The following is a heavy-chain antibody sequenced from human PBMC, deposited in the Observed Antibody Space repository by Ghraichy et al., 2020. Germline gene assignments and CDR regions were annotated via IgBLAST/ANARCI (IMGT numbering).Heavy chain of an antibody. Sequence: GGSLRLSCAASGFSFSSFWMSWVRQAPGKGLEWVANIKKDGSQKYYVDSVEGRFTISRDNAKNSLYLQMNSLGAEDTAVYYCGRVIGCYDVIDSWGQGTLVTVSS. CDR1: GFSFSSFW. CDR3: GRVIGCYDVIDS. D-gene: IGHD5-12*01. CDR2: IKKDGSQK. J-gene: IGHJ4*02. V-gene: IGHV3-7*01.